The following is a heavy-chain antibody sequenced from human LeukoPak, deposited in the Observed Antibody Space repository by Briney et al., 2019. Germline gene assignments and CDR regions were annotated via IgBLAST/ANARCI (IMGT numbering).Heavy chain of an antibody. CDR1: GFTFSSYA. Sequence: GGSLRLSCAASGFTFSSYAMSWVRQAPGKGLEWVSAISGSGGSTYYADSVKGRFTISRDNSKNTLYLQMNSLRAEDTAVYYCASWYYYGSGGYFSQDAFDIWGQGTMVTVSS. J-gene: IGHJ3*02. V-gene: IGHV3-23*01. D-gene: IGHD3-10*01. CDR2: ISGSGGST. CDR3: ASWYYYGSGGYFSQDAFDI.